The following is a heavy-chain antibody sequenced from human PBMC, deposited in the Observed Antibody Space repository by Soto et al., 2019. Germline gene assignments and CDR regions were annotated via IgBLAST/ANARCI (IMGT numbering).Heavy chain of an antibody. CDR3: ARDREDTDMAKTDHYYYYGMDV. Sequence: SDTLSLTCTVSGGSISSYYWSWIRQPPGKGLEWIGYIYYSGSTNYNPSLKSRVTISVDTSKNQFSLKLSSVTAADTAVYYCARDREDTDMAKTDHYYYYGMDVWGQGTTVNVSS. CDR2: IYYSGST. V-gene: IGHV4-59*01. D-gene: IGHD5-18*01. J-gene: IGHJ6*02. CDR1: GGSISSYY.